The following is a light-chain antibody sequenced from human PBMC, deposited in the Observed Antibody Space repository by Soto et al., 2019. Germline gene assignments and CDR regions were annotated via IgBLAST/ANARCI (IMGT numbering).Light chain of an antibody. CDR1: QNINNY. CDR3: QQYNNWWT. Sequence: EIVLTQSPATLSLSPGERATLSCRASQNINNYLGWYQQKPGQAPRLLIYGASTRATGIQARFSGSGSGTEFTLTISSLQSEDFAVYYCQQYNNWWTFGQGTKVDIK. V-gene: IGKV3-15*01. J-gene: IGKJ1*01. CDR2: GAS.